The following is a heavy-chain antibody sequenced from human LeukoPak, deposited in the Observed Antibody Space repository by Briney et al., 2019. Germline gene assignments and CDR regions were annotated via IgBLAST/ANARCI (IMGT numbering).Heavy chain of an antibody. CDR1: GFTFSSYA. D-gene: IGHD3-10*01. J-gene: IGHJ4*02. Sequence: GGSLRLSCAASGFTFSSYAMSWVRQAPGKGLEWVSAISGSGGSTYYANSVKGRFTISRDNSKNTLYLQMNSLRAEDTAVYYCAKDYQGHYYGSGSYYANFDYWGQGTLVTVSS. CDR2: ISGSGGST. CDR3: AKDYQGHYYGSGSYYANFDY. V-gene: IGHV3-23*01.